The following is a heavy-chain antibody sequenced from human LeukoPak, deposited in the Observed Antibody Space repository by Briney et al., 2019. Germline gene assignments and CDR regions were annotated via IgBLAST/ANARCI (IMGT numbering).Heavy chain of an antibody. CDR3: ARQPNEYYYDSSGYYY. V-gene: IGHV4-39*01. D-gene: IGHD3-22*01. Sequence: SETLSLTCTVSGGSISSSSYYWGWIRQPPGKGLEWIGSIYYSGSTYYNPSLKSRVTISVDTSKNQFSLKLSPVTAADTAVYYCARQPNEYYYDSSGYYYWGQGTLVTVSS. CDR1: GGSISSSSYY. CDR2: IYYSGST. J-gene: IGHJ4*02.